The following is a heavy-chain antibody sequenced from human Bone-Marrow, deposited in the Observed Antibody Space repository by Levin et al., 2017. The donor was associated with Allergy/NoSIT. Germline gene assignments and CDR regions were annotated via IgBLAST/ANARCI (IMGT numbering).Heavy chain of an antibody. CDR1: GDSIRNADYQ. CDR3: ARGFYGSGKRFDP. D-gene: IGHD3-10*01. Sequence: SETLSLTCLVSGDSIRNADYQWTWFRQPPGKGLEWIGYMYYSGTTYYNPSFEGRLTLSVDTSRNQFSLQLFSVTAADTAVYFCARGFYGSGKRFDPWGQGILVTVSS. J-gene: IGHJ5*02. V-gene: IGHV4-30-4*01. CDR2: MYYSGTT.